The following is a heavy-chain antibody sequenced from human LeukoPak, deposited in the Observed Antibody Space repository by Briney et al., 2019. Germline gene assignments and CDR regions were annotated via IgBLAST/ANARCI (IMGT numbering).Heavy chain of an antibody. CDR1: GYTFTRYY. CDR2: INPNSGRI. D-gene: IGHD4-11*01. J-gene: IGHJ4*02. Sequence: AAVKVXCKASGYTFTRYYMHGVGQAGGQGGEWMGGINPNSGRINYAQKFQGGVTMTRETSIRTAYVELSRLRSDDPAVYYCARGGLQGIDYWGQGTLVTVSS. CDR3: ARGGLQGIDY. V-gene: IGHV1-2*02.